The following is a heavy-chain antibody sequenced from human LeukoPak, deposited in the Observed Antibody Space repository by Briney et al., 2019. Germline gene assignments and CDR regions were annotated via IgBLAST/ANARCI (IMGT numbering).Heavy chain of an antibody. V-gene: IGHV3-30-3*01. CDR2: ISYDGSNK. CDR1: GFTFSSYA. J-gene: IGHJ4*02. CDR3: AREWSSCYDY. D-gene: IGHD2-21*01. Sequence: PGGSLRLSCAASGFTFSSYAMSWVRQAPGKGLEWVAVISYDGSNKYYADSVKGRFTISRDNSKNTLYLQMNSLRAEDTAVYYYAREWSSCYDYWGQGTLVTVSS.